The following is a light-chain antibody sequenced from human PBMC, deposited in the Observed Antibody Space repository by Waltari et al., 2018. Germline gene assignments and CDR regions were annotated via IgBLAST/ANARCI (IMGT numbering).Light chain of an antibody. V-gene: IGKV3-15*01. CDR2: GAS. J-gene: IGKJ2*03. CDR3: QQYSNWPYS. Sequence: EIVLTQSPATLSLSPGARATLSCRASQSVSSSLAWYQQKPGQAPRLLIYGASSRATGIPDRFSGSGSGTDFTLTISSLEPEDFAVYYCQQYSNWPYSFGQGTKVEIK. CDR1: QSVSSS.